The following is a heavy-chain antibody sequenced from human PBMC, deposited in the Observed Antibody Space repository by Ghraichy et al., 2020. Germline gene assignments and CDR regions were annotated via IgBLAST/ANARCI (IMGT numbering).Heavy chain of an antibody. J-gene: IGHJ4*02. CDR3: ARVRAYYDYVWGSYREYYFDY. D-gene: IGHD3-16*02. CDR2: IYYSGST. CDR1: GGSISSGGYS. Sequence: SETLSLTCAVSGGSISSGGYSWSWIRQPPGKGLEWIGYIYYSGSTYYNPSLKSRVTISVDTSKNQFSLKLSSVTAADTAVYYCARVRAYYDYVWGSYREYYFDYWGQGTLVTVSS. V-gene: IGHV4-30-4*07.